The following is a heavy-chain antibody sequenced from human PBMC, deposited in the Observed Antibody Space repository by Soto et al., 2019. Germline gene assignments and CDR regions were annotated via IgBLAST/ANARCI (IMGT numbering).Heavy chain of an antibody. CDR2: IKQDGSEK. D-gene: IGHD4-17*01. Sequence: EVQLVESGGGLVQPGGSLRLSCAASGFTFSSYWMSWVRQAPGKGLEWVANIKQDGSEKYYVDSVKGRFTISRDNAKNSLYLQMNSLRAADTAVYYCARDVYGDYFYVDWFDPWGQGTLVTVSS. V-gene: IGHV3-7*01. CDR1: GFTFSSYW. CDR3: ARDVYGDYFYVDWFDP. J-gene: IGHJ5*02.